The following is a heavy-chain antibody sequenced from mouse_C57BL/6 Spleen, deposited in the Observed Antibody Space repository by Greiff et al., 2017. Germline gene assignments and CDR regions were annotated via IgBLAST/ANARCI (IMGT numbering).Heavy chain of an antibody. CDR1: GFNIKDDY. CDR2: IGPENGDT. Sequence: VQLLQSGAELVRPGASVNLSCTSSGFNIKDDYMPWLTQRPEQGLAWIGWIGPENGDTEYASKFQGKYTISADTSCNTAYLQRSSLTSEGTAVYYCTTDGKYCFDYWGQGTILTVST. J-gene: IGHJ2*01. CDR3: TTDGKYCFDY. V-gene: IGHV14-4*01. D-gene: IGHD2-1*01.